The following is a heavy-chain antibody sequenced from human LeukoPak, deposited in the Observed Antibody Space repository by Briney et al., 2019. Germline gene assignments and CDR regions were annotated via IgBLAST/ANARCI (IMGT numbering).Heavy chain of an antibody. D-gene: IGHD2-15*01. V-gene: IGHV3-9*01. CDR2: ISWNSDII. Sequence: GGSLKLFCAASGFIFYDFAMHWVRQPPGKGLEWVSTISWNSDIILYADSVKGRFTISRDNDRNSLYLEMNSLRPEDTALYYCVKSGGYYYMDAWGKGTTVVVSS. J-gene: IGHJ6*03. CDR1: GFIFYDFA. CDR3: VKSGGYYYMDA.